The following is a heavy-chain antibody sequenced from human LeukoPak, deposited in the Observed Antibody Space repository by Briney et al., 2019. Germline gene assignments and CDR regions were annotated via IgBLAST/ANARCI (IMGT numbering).Heavy chain of an antibody. Sequence: GASVKVSCTTSGYTFFTYGITWVRQAPGQGLEWMGWIAAHSGKTKYAQKFQGRVTMTTDTSTSTAYMELRSLRSDDTAMYYCAREGAGILVAPAATYLDYWGQGTLLTVSS. D-gene: IGHD2-2*01. J-gene: IGHJ4*02. CDR1: GYTFFTYG. V-gene: IGHV1-18*01. CDR3: AREGAGILVAPAATYLDY. CDR2: IAAHSGKT.